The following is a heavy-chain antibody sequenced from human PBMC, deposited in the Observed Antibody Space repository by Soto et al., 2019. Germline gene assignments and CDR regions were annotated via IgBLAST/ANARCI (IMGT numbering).Heavy chain of an antibody. D-gene: IGHD2-21*01. CDR1: GFTFSDHY. Sequence: EVQLVESGGGLVQPGGSLRLSCAASGFTFSDHYMDWIRQAPGKGLEWVGRVKNKANSYGTEYAASVKGRFSISRDDSQNSLYLQMNSRETEDAAVYYCARVWLSSAYMRSRRYDHWGQGTLVTVSS. CDR2: VKNKANSYGT. J-gene: IGHJ4*02. V-gene: IGHV3-72*01. CDR3: ARVWLSSAYMRSRRYDH.